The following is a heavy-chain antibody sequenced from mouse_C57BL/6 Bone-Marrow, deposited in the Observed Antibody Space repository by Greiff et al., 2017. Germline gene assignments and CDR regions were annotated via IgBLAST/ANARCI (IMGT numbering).Heavy chain of an antibody. J-gene: IGHJ2*01. V-gene: IGHV1-50*01. CDR2: IDPSDSYT. CDR1: GSTFTSYW. D-gene: IGHD1-1*01. CDR3: AREGDYYGSSYVGYYFDY. Sequence: VQLQQPGAELVKPGASVKLSCKASGSTFTSYWMQWVKQRPGQGLEWIGEIDPSDSYTNYNQKFKGKATLTVDTSSSTAYLQLNSLTSEDSAVYYCAREGDYYGSSYVGYYFDYWGQGTTLTVSS.